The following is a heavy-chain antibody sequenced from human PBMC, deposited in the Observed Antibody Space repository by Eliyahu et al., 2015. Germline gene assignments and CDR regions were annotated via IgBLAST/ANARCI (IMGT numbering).Heavy chain of an antibody. Sequence: QVQLVQSGAEVKKPGASMNISCKASXYTFXXXAIXWXRQAXGQGLXWMGWVNTGYGNTKYSQKFQGRITITRDTSASTAYLELSTLRSEDTALYYCVRESLPTDWYTTRNHFDSWGQGSLVTVSS. D-gene: IGHD3-9*01. CDR2: VNTGYGNT. CDR1: XYTFXXXA. J-gene: IGHJ4*02. CDR3: VRESLPTDWYTTRNHFDS. V-gene: IGHV1-3*04.